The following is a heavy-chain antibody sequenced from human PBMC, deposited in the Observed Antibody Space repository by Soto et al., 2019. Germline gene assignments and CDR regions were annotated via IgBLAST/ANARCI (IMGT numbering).Heavy chain of an antibody. V-gene: IGHV3-30*18. CDR2: ITHDGTIS. CDR3: AKDLRGTWSFDY. Sequence: QVQVVESGGGVVQPGTSLRLSCAASGFTFSSCAMHWGRQAPGKGLEWVAAITHDGTISYYADFVKGRFTISRDNSKNPLYLQMNSLRPEDTALYYCAKDLRGTWSFDYWGQGNMATVSS. J-gene: IGHJ4*02. CDR1: GFTFSSCA. D-gene: IGHD2-15*01.